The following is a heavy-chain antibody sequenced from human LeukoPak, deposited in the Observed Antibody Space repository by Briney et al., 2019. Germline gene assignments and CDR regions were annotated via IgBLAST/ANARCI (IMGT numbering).Heavy chain of an antibody. Sequence: GGSDRLSCAASGFTFSDHYMDWVRQAPGKGLEWVGLSRNKGNTYTTLYAASVKGRFTISSDDSKNSLYLQMESLKTEDTAVYYCASEGILRGVGHQYYIDYWGQGTTVTVSA. V-gene: IGHV3-72*01. CDR3: ASEGILRGVGHQYYIDY. CDR1: GFTFSDHY. D-gene: IGHD3-10*01. J-gene: IGHJ4*03. CDR2: SRNKGNTYTT.